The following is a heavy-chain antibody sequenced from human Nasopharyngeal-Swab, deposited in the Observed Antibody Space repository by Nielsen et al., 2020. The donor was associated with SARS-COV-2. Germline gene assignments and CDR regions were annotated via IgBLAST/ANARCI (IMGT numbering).Heavy chain of an antibody. V-gene: IGHV4-59*01. J-gene: IGHJ4*02. CDR1: GGSIKSYY. Sequence: SETLSLTCTVSGGSIKSYYWSWVRQPPGKGLEWIGNFLCSGTPNYNPSLKSRVTISVDAPRNQFSLRLNSVTSADTAMYYCARDSSGWHYWGQGTLVTVSS. CDR2: FLCSGTP. CDR3: ARDSSGWHY. D-gene: IGHD6-19*01.